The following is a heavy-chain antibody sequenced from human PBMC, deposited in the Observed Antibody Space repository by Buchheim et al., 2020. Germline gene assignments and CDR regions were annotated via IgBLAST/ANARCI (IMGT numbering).Heavy chain of an antibody. Sequence: QVQLQESGPGLVKPSQTLSLTCAVSGGSISSGGYYWSWIRQHPGKGLEWIGYIYYSGSTYYNPSLKSRVTISVDTSKKQFSLKLSSVTAADTAVYYCARGVIVLMANWYFDLWGHGTL. CDR1: GGSISSGGYY. CDR3: ARGVIVLMANWYFDL. V-gene: IGHV4-31*11. CDR2: IYYSGST. J-gene: IGHJ2*01. D-gene: IGHD2-8*01.